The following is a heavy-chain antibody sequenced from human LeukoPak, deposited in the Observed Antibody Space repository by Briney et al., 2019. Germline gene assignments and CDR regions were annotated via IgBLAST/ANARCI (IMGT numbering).Heavy chain of an antibody. CDR1: GFTVSSNY. D-gene: IGHD3-10*01. CDR3: ARVGLWFGELHEN. Sequence: GGSLRLSCAASGFTVSSNYMSWVRQAPGKGLEWVSAIYSGGSTYYADSVKGRFTISRDNSKNTLYLQMNSLRAEDTAVYYCARVGLWFGELHENWGQGTLVTVSS. CDR2: IYSGGST. V-gene: IGHV3-66*01. J-gene: IGHJ4*02.